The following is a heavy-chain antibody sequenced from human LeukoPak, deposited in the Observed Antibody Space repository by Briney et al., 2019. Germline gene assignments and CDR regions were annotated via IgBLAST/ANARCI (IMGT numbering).Heavy chain of an antibody. D-gene: IGHD3-3*02. CDR1: GFTVSSNY. V-gene: IGHV3-53*01. CDR2: IYSGGNT. J-gene: IGHJ4*02. Sequence: PGGSLRLSCAASGFTVSSNYMSWVRQAPGRGLEWVSIIYSGGNTYYADSVKGRFTISRDNSKNTLYLQMNSLRAEDTAVYYCARGLLASGDYWGQGTLVTVSS. CDR3: ARGLLASGDY.